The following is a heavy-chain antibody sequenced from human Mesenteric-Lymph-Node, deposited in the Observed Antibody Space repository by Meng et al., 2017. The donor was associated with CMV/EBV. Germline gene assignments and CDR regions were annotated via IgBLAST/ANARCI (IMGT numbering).Heavy chain of an antibody. Sequence: GGSLRLSCAASGFTFSNFGMHWVRQAPGKGLEWVTFIRFDGSNEDSADSAKGRFTISRDNSKNTLYLQMNSLRAEDTAVYYCARDTGGKPPYYYYGMDVWGQGTTVTVSS. J-gene: IGHJ6*02. V-gene: IGHV3-30*02. CDR3: ARDTGGKPPYYYYGMDV. CDR2: IRFDGSNE. D-gene: IGHD4-23*01. CDR1: GFTFSNFG.